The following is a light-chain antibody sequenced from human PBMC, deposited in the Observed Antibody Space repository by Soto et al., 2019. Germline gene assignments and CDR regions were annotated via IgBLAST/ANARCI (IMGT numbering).Light chain of an antibody. CDR2: DAS. Sequence: DIVLTQSPATLSLSPGNRVTLSCRANERISHSLAWYQQKPGQAPRILIYDASFRATGIPERFSGSGSGTDFTISISSLEPEDFAVYYCQLSQQRSSWPPIAFGQVTRLEIK. CDR3: QLSQQRSSWPPIA. V-gene: IGKV3-11*01. CDR1: ERISHS. J-gene: IGKJ5*01.